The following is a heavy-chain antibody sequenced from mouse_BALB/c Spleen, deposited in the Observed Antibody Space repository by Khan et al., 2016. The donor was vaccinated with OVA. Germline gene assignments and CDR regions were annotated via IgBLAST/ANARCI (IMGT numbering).Heavy chain of an antibody. CDR1: GYSFTSYY. CDR2: IDPFSGGT. Sequence: EVQLQQSGPELMKPGASVKISCKASGYSFTSYYIHWVIQSHGKSPEWIGYIDPFSGGTTYNQKFKGKATLTADKSSSTAYIHLSNLTSEDSAVYYCARHGDVAWFTYSGEGTLFTVSA. V-gene: IGHV1S135*01. D-gene: IGHD2-13*01. CDR3: ARHGDVAWFTY. J-gene: IGHJ3*01.